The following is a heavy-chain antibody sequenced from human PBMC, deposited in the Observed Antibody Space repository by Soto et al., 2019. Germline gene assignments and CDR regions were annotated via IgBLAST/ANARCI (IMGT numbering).Heavy chain of an antibody. CDR1: GGSIISGDYY. V-gene: IGHV4-30-4*01. D-gene: IGHD3-10*01. J-gene: IGHJ5*02. CDR2: IYYGGST. CDR3: ARDEITMVRGVPHWFDP. Sequence: SETLSLTCNVSGGSIISGDYYSSWIRQPAGKGLEWIGYIYYGGSTYYNPSLKSRVTISVDTSKNQFSLKLSSVTAADTAVYYCARDEITMVRGVPHWFDPWGQGTLVTVSS.